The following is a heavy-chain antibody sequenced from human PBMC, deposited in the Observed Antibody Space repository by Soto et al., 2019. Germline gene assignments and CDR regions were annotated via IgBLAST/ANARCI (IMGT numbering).Heavy chain of an antibody. CDR3: ARDWKGHNYYDSSGYYGLLDY. D-gene: IGHD3-22*01. CDR1: GYTFTSYG. J-gene: IGHJ4*02. V-gene: IGHV1-18*04. Sequence: ASAKVSCKASGYTFTSYGISWVRQAPGQGLEWMGWISAYNGNTNYAQKLQGRVTMTTDTSTSTAYMELRSLRSDDTAVYYCARDWKGHNYYDSSGYYGLLDYWGQGTLVTVSS. CDR2: ISAYNGNT.